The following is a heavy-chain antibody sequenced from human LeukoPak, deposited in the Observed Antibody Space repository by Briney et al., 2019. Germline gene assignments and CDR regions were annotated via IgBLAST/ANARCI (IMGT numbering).Heavy chain of an antibody. CDR2: IKQDGSEK. V-gene: IGHV3-7*01. CDR3: ARQKKYKYYYDSSGNNAFDI. J-gene: IGHJ3*02. Sequence: PGGSLRLSCAVSGFTFDDYAMHWVRQVPGKGLEWVANIKQDGSEKYYVDSVKGRFTISRDNAKNSLYLQMNSLRAEDTAVYYCARQKKYKYYYDSSGNNAFDIWGQGTMVTVSS. CDR1: GFTFDDYA. D-gene: IGHD3-22*01.